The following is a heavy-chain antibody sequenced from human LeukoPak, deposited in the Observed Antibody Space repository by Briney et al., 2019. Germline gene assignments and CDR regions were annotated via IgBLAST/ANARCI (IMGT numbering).Heavy chain of an antibody. CDR3: ARAPFLTYYYYYYMDV. J-gene: IGHJ6*03. V-gene: IGHV1-69*05. D-gene: IGHD2/OR15-2a*01. Sequence: SVKVSCKASGGTFSSYAISWVRQAPGQGLEWIGGIIPIFGTANYAQKFQGRVTITTDESTSTAYMELSSLRSEDTAVYYCARAPFLTYYYYYYMDVWGKGTTVTVSS. CDR2: IIPIFGTA. CDR1: GGTFSSYA.